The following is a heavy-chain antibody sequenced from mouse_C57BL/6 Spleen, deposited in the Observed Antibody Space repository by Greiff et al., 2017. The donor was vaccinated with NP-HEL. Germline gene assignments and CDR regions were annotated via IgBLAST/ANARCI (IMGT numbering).Heavy chain of an antibody. Sequence: VQLQQSGPELVKPGASVKISCKASGYAFSSSWMNWVKQRPGKGLEWIGRIYPGDGDTNYNGKFKGKATLTADKSSSTAYMQLSSLTSEDSAVYFCAREEFYYDYEYYFDYWGQGTTLTGSS. D-gene: IGHD2-4*01. CDR2: IYPGDGDT. V-gene: IGHV1-82*01. CDR3: AREEFYYDYEYYFDY. J-gene: IGHJ2*01. CDR1: GYAFSSSW.